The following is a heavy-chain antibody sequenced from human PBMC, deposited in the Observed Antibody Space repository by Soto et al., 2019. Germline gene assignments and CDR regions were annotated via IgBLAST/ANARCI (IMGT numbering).Heavy chain of an antibody. J-gene: IGHJ4*02. CDR1: RTSVSSDDYY. D-gene: IGHD4-17*01. CDR3: VGTGTTDDY. CDR2: IYYSGDS. Sequence: SEALSVTCTVFRTSVSSDDYYWSSIRQSPGKGLEWIGYIYYSGDSYYNPSLKGRLTISIDTSKNQFSLILNSVTVADTAIYYCVGTGTTDDYWGRG. V-gene: IGHV4-30-4*01.